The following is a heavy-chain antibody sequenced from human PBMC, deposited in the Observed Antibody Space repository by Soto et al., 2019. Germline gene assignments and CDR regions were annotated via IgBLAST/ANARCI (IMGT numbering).Heavy chain of an antibody. CDR2: ISSGGVA. J-gene: IGHJ5*01. Sequence: EVQLLESGGGLVQPGGSLSLSCVASGLTFSSYAISWLRQAPGKELEWVSGISSGGVAHYVDSVKGRFTISRENSKNTLFLEMTSLRAEDTATYYCAKDPSRSPGNWLDSWGQGIVVKVSS. CDR3: AKDPSRSPGNWLDS. V-gene: IGHV3-23*01. D-gene: IGHD6-6*01. CDR1: GLTFSSYA.